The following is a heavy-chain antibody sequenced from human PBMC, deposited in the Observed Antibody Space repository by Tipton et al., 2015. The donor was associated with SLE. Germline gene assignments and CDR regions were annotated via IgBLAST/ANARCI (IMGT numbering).Heavy chain of an antibody. D-gene: IGHD6-19*01. V-gene: IGHV3-48*01. J-gene: IGHJ4*02. CDR2: ISSTSNTI. CDR1: GFAFSDYS. Sequence: SLRLSCAASGFAFSDYSMDWVRQAPGKGLQWISYISSTSNTIYYADSVKGRFTMSRDNAKKTLYLQMNSLRAEDTAVYYCARAVADWGWLVVYWGRGTQVTVSS. CDR3: ARAVADWGWLVVY.